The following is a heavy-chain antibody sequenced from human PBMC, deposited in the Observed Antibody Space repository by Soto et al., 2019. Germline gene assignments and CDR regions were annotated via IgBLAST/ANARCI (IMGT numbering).Heavy chain of an antibody. Sequence: GGSLRLSCAASGFTFSSYAMSWVRQAPGKGLEWVSAISGSGGSTYYADSVKGRFTISRDNSKNTLYLQMNSPRAEDTAVYYCAKDLYSGSYPFDYWGQGTLVTVSS. V-gene: IGHV3-23*01. CDR1: GFTFSSYA. D-gene: IGHD1-26*01. J-gene: IGHJ4*02. CDR2: ISGSGGST. CDR3: AKDLYSGSYPFDY.